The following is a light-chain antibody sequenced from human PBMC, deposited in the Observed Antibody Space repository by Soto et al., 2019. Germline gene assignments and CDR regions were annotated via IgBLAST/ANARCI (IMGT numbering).Light chain of an antibody. Sequence: EIVLTQSPGTLSLSPGERAALSCRASQSVRTTYLAWYQQKPGQAPRLLIYAASSRATGNPDRFSGSGSGTDFTLTISRLEPEDFAVYYCQQYGSSPTTFGQGTKVEIK. CDR3: QQYGSSPTT. CDR2: AAS. J-gene: IGKJ1*01. V-gene: IGKV3-20*01. CDR1: QSVRTTY.